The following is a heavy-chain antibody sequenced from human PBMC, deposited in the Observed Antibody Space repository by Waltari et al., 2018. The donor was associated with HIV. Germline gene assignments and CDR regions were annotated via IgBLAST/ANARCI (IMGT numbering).Heavy chain of an antibody. CDR1: GEPFDGYY. V-gene: IGHV4-34*01. D-gene: IGHD5-12*01. CDR2: INHRRTT. CDR3: ARRALWLRPVYYFDY. J-gene: IGHJ4*02. Sequence: QVQLQQWGAGLLKPSETLSLTCAVYGEPFDGYYWSWIRQPPGKRLEWMGEINHRRTTNYNPSLKSLLTMSVDASKNQFSLNLNSVTAADTGVYYCARRALWLRPVYYFDYWGQGALVTVSS.